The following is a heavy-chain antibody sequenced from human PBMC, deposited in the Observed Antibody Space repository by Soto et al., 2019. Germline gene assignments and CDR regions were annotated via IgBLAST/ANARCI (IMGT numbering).Heavy chain of an antibody. V-gene: IGHV1-69*01. J-gene: IGHJ1*01. Sequence: QAQLMQSGAEVKKPGSSVKVSCKASGGTFSGYAITWVRQAPGQGLEWMGGIIPILGITDYGQKFQGRITIAADESTGTAYMDLRGLRADDTAVYYCARDPRSITGTTSSEDFQHWGQGTLVSVSS. CDR3: ARDPRSITGTTSSEDFQH. CDR1: GGTFSGYA. CDR2: IIPILGIT. D-gene: IGHD1-20*01.